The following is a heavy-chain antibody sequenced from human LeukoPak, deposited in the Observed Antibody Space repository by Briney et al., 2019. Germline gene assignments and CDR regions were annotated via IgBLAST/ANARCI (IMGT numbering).Heavy chain of an antibody. V-gene: IGHV1-2*06. CDR2: INPNSGGT. CDR3: ASSNRGVVVTNA. CDR1: GYTFTGYY. J-gene: IGHJ5*02. Sequence: ASVKVSCKASGYTFTGYYMHWVRQAPGQGLEWMGRINPNSGGTNYAQKFQGRVTMTRDTSISTAYMELSRPRSDDTAVYYCASSNRGVVVTNAWGQGTLVTVSS. D-gene: IGHD3-22*01.